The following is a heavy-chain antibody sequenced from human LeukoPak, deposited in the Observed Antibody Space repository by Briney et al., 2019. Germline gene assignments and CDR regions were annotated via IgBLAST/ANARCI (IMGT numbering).Heavy chain of an antibody. CDR1: GFTFSSYS. J-gene: IGHJ4*02. CDR2: ISSSSSYI. V-gene: IGHV3-21*01. Sequence: GGSLRLSCAASGFTFSSYSMNWVRQAPGKGLEWVSSISSSSSYIYYADSVKGRFTISRDNAKNSLYLQMNSLRAEDTAVYYCARVRVVPAAMLDYWGQGTLVTVFS. D-gene: IGHD2-2*01. CDR3: ARVRVVPAAMLDY.